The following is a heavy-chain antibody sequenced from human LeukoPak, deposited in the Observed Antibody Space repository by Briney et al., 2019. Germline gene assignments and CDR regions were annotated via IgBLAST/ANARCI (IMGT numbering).Heavy chain of an antibody. D-gene: IGHD3-22*01. V-gene: IGHV3-33*01. Sequence: GGSLRLSCAASGFTFSNYGMHWVRQAPGKGLEWVALIWYDGTNKYYADSVKGRFTISRDNSKNALYLQMNSLRAEDTAVYSCARDRRAYYYDNSGYLDSWGQGTLVTASS. CDR3: ARDRRAYYYDNSGYLDS. CDR2: IWYDGTNK. CDR1: GFTFSNYG. J-gene: IGHJ4*02.